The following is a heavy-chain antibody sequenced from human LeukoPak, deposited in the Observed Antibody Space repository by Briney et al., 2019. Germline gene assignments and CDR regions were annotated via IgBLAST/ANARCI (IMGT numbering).Heavy chain of an antibody. CDR1: GFIFSHNW. V-gene: IGHV3-7*02. CDR2: LKPDGSDK. Sequence: GGSLRLSCAASGFIFSHNWMSWVRQVPGKGLEWVANLKPDGSDKYYVDSVKGRFTISRDNAKNSLYLQMDSLRAEDMAVYYCATELQWSFYYWGQGTLVTVSS. D-gene: IGHD2-15*01. CDR3: ATELQWSFYY. J-gene: IGHJ4*02.